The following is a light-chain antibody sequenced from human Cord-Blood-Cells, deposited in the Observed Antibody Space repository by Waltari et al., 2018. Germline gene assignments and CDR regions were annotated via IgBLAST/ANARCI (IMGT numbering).Light chain of an antibody. CDR3: SSYTSSSTRV. CDR1: SSDVGGYNY. Sequence: QSALTQPASVSGSPGQSITISCTGTSSDVGGYNYVSWYQQHPGKAPKLMIYEVINRPSGLSNRFSGSKSGNTASLTISGLQAEDEADYYCSSYTSSSTRVFGGGTKLTVL. J-gene: IGLJ3*02. CDR2: EVI. V-gene: IGLV2-14*01.